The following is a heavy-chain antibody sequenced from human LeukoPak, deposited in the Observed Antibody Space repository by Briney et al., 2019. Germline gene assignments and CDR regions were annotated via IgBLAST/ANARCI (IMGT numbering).Heavy chain of an antibody. J-gene: IGHJ4*02. CDR1: GFTFSSYG. CDR2: ISYDGSNK. D-gene: IGHD6-19*01. V-gene: IGHV3-30*03. Sequence: GGSLRLSCAASGFTFSSYGMHWVRQAPGKGLEWVAVISYDGSNKYYADSVKGRFTISRDNSKNTLYLQMNSLRAEDTAVYYCARDFSIAVAGPLDYWGQGTLVTVSS. CDR3: ARDFSIAVAGPLDY.